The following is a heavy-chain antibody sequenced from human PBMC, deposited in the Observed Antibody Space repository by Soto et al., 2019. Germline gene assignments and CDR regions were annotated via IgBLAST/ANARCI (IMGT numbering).Heavy chain of an antibody. V-gene: IGHV5-10-1*01. D-gene: IGHD3-22*01. Sequence: GESVKISCXGSGYSFTSYWISWVRQMPGKGLERMGRIDPSDSYTNYSPSFQGHVTISADKSISTAYLQWSSLKASDTAMYYCARHEPAMIVVGITGAHYGMDVWGQGTTVTVSS. CDR1: GYSFTSYW. CDR2: IDPSDSYT. CDR3: ARHEPAMIVVGITGAHYGMDV. J-gene: IGHJ6*02.